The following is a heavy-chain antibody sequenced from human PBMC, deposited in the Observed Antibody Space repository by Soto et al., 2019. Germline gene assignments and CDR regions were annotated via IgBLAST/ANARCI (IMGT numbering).Heavy chain of an antibody. D-gene: IGHD3-3*01. V-gene: IGHV3-30-3*01. CDR1: GFTFSNYA. J-gene: IGHJ6*02. Sequence: QVQLVESGGGVVQPGRSLRLSCAASGFTFSNYAIHWVRQAPGKGLEWVAVISYDGSNKYYADSVKGRFTISRDNSKNTLYLQMNSLRAEDTAVYYCARDYYDFWSGYYRTYGMDVWGQGTTVTVSS. CDR2: ISYDGSNK. CDR3: ARDYYDFWSGYYRTYGMDV.